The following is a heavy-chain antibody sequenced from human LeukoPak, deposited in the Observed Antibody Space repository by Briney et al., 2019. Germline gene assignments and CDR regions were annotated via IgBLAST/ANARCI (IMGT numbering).Heavy chain of an antibody. CDR3: ARVQTTEADSFDV. Sequence: GGSLRLSCASSGFTFTMHWMSWVRQAPGKGLEWVANIKQDGSEKYYADSVKGRFTISRDNANNSLYLQMNSLRAEDTAEYYCARVQTTEADSFDVWGQGTMVTVSS. CDR2: IKQDGSEK. V-gene: IGHV3-7*01. CDR1: GFTFTMHW. D-gene: IGHD4/OR15-4a*01. J-gene: IGHJ3*01.